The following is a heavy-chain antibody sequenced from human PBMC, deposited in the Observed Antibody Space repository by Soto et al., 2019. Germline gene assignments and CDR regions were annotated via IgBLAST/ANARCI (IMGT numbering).Heavy chain of an antibody. CDR2: VYNSGST. J-gene: IGHJ4*02. V-gene: IGHV4-39*01. Sequence: QLQLQESGPGLVKPSETLSLTCSVSGDSLSAGPYHWGWIRQPPGKGLEWIGNVYNSGSTSYSPSLKSRVTISVDTSKNQFSQRLTSVTAADTAEYFCARHPPYRPLDFWGQGTLVTVSS. D-gene: IGHD3-16*02. CDR1: GDSLSAGPYH. CDR3: ARHPPYRPLDF.